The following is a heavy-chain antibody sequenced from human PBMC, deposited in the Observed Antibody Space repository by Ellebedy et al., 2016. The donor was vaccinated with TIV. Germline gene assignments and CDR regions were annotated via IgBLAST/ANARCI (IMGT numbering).Heavy chain of an antibody. CDR1: GFTFNNAW. J-gene: IGHJ4*02. D-gene: IGHD3-22*01. CDR3: CRGEGGGFYAY. CDR2: IRSTTDGGAT. V-gene: IGHV3-15*07. Sequence: PGGSLRLSCGASGFTFNNAWFNWVRRAPGKGLEWVGRIRSTTDGGATDLAAPVKGRFAISRDDSRNTLLLQMNSLKTEDTALYYCCRGEGGGFYAYWGQGTLVTVSS.